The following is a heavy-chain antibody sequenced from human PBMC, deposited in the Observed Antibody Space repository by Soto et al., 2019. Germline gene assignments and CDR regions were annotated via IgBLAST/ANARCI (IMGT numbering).Heavy chain of an antibody. CDR1: GFTFSSYA. J-gene: IGHJ4*02. CDR2: ISYDGSNK. CDR3: ARDQVAAFDY. D-gene: IGHD6-19*01. V-gene: IGHV3-30-3*01. Sequence: QVQLVESGGGVVQPGRSLRLSCAASGFTFSSYAMHWVRQAPGKGLEWVAVISYDGSNKYYADSVKGRFTISRDNSKNTLYLQMNILRAEDTAVYYCARDQVAAFDYWGQGTLVTVSS.